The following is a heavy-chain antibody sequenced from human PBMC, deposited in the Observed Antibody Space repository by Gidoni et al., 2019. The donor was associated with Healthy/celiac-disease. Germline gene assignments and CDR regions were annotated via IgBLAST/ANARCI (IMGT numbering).Heavy chain of an antibody. Sequence: EVQLVESGGGLVQPGRSLRLSCAASGFTFDEYAMHWVRQAPGKGLEWVSGISLNSGSIGYADSVKGRFTISRDNAKNSLYLQMNSLRAEDTALYYCAKDFIGWATRYFDYWGQGTLVTVSS. CDR1: GFTFDEYA. CDR2: ISLNSGSI. J-gene: IGHJ4*02. D-gene: IGHD3-16*01. CDR3: AKDFIGWATRYFDY. V-gene: IGHV3-9*01.